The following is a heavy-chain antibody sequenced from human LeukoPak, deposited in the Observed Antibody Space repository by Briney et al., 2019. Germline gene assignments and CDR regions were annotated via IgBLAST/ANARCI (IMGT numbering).Heavy chain of an antibody. Sequence: GRSLRLSCAASGSTFSSYAMHWVRQAPGKGLEWVAVISYDGSNKYYADSVKGRFTISRDNSKNTLYLQMNSLRAEDTAVYYCAKETYSSGWTSPDYWGQGTLVTVSS. V-gene: IGHV3-30*04. D-gene: IGHD6-19*01. CDR2: ISYDGSNK. CDR3: AKETYSSGWTSPDY. CDR1: GSTFSSYA. J-gene: IGHJ4*02.